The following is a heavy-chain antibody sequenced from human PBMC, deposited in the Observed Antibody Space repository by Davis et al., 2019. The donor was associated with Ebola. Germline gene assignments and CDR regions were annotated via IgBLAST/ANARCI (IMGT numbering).Heavy chain of an antibody. CDR1: GYTFTSYY. Sequence: ASVKVSCKASGYTFTSYYMHWVRQAPGQGLEWMGIINPSGGSTSYAQKFQGRVTMTRDTSTSTVYMELRSLRSDDTAVYYCTRGHYSGSYSDNFDYWGQGTLVTVSS. CDR3: TRGHYSGSYSDNFDY. V-gene: IGHV1-46*01. D-gene: IGHD1-26*01. CDR2: INPSGGST. J-gene: IGHJ4*02.